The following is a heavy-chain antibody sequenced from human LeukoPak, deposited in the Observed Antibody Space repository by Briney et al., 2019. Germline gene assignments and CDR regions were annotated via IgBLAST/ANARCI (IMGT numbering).Heavy chain of an antibody. V-gene: IGHV4-39*01. D-gene: IGHD3-10*01. Sequence: SQTLSLTCTVSGGSISSSSYYWGWIRQPPGKGLEWIGSIDYSGSTYYNPSLKSRVTISVDTSQKQFSLKLSSVTAADRAVYYCASTSRYYYGPGSYYPYWGQGTMLTVSS. CDR2: IDYSGST. CDR1: GGSISSSSYY. CDR3: ASTSRYYYGPGSYYPY. J-gene: IGHJ4*02.